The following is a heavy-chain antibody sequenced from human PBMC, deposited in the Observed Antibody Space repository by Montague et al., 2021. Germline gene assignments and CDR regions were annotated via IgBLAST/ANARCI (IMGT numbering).Heavy chain of an antibody. Sequence: SETLSLTCAVYGGSFSGHYWSWIRQPPGKGLEWIGEINHSGSTNYNPSLKSRVTMSVDTSKYQFSLNLSSVTAADTAVYYCARYLHTSKYSGSHYLSRQYGMDVWGQGTTVPVSS. CDR2: INHSGST. V-gene: IGHV4-34*01. CDR1: GGSFSGHY. CDR3: ARYLHTSKYSGSHYLSRQYGMDV. J-gene: IGHJ6*02. D-gene: IGHD1-26*01.